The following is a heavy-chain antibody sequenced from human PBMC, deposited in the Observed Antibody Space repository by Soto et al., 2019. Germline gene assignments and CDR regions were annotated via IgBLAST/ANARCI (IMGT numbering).Heavy chain of an antibody. CDR3: AALDYYDSSGYYRSRNAFDI. CDR1: GYTFTGYY. CDR2: INPNSGGT. V-gene: IGHV1-2*02. D-gene: IGHD3-22*01. Sequence: ASVKVSCKASGYTFTGYYMHWVRQAPGQGLEWMGWINPNSGGTNYAQKSQGRVTMTRDTSISTAYMELSRLRSDDTAVYYCAALDYYDSSGYYRSRNAFDIWGQGTMVTVS. J-gene: IGHJ3*02.